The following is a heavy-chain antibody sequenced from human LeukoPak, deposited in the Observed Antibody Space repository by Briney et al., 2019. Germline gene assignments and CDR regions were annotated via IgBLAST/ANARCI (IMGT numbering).Heavy chain of an antibody. J-gene: IGHJ6*03. CDR1: GYTLTELS. V-gene: IGHV1-2*02. CDR3: ARGSYYGSGSYRPPYYYYMDV. CDR2: INPNSGGT. D-gene: IGHD3-10*01. Sequence: ASVKVSCKVSGYTLTELSMHWVRQAPGQGLEWMGWINPNSGGTNYAQKFQGRVTMTRDTSISTAYMELSRLRSDDTAVYYCARGSYYGSGSYRPPYYYYMDVWGKGTTVTVSS.